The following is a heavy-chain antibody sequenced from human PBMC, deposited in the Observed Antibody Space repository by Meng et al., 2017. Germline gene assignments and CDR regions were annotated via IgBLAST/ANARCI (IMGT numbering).Heavy chain of an antibody. CDR2: INSNSDGGTT. V-gene: IGHV3-15*01. J-gene: IGHJ1*01. D-gene: IGHD3-16*02. Sequence: EVEVGEAGGGLVKPGGSLRLSCVASGFRVTDAWMSWVRQAPGKGLEWVGRINSNSDGGTTGYAAPVKGRFTISRDNSKNTLYLQMNSLRAEDTAVYYCAKGWGVIWAEYFQHWGQGTLVTVSS. CDR3: AKGWGVIWAEYFQH. CDR1: GFRVTDAW.